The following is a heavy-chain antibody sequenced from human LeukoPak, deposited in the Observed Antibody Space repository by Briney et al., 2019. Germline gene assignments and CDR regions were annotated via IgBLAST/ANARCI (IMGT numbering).Heavy chain of an antibody. V-gene: IGHV1-2*02. Sequence: ASVKVSCKASGYTFTGYYMHWVRQAPGQGLEWMGWINPNSGGTNYAQKFQGRVTMTRDTSISTAYMELSSLRSEDTAVYYCARERPLRDFWSGYYFGFDYWGQGTLVTVSS. D-gene: IGHD3-3*01. CDR2: INPNSGGT. CDR1: GYTFTGYY. J-gene: IGHJ4*02. CDR3: ARERPLRDFWSGYYFGFDY.